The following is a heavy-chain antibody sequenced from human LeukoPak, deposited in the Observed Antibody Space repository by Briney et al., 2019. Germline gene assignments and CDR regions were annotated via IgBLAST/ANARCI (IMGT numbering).Heavy chain of an antibody. D-gene: IGHD3-3*01. CDR3: AKRGGYDFWTGYSDN. V-gene: IGHV3-23*01. CDR2: ISGSGAGT. J-gene: IGHJ4*02. CDR1: GFTVSSNY. Sequence: GGSLRLSCAASGFTVSSNYMSWVRQAPGKGLEWVSAISGSGAGTYYADSVKGRFTISRDNSKNTLYLQMNSLRAEDTAVYYCAKRGGYDFWTGYSDNWGQGTLVTVSS.